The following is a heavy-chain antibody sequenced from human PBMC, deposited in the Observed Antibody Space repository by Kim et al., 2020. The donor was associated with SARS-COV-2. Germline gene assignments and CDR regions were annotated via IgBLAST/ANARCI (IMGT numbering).Heavy chain of an antibody. D-gene: IGHD2-2*01. CDR3: AGICGTTSCSDDY. J-gene: IGHJ4*02. Sequence: YAASVRGRFTTSRDHPKSTVYLQMNSLRAEDTAVYYCAGICGTTSCSDDYWGQGTLVTVSS. V-gene: IGHV3-23*01.